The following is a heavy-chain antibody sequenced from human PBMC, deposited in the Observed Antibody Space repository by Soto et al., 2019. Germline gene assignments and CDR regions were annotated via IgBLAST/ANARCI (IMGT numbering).Heavy chain of an antibody. Sequence: QVQLVQSGAEVKKPGASVKVSCKASGYTFTSYGISWVRQAPGQGLEWMGWISAYNGNTNYAQKLQGRVTMTTDTXMSLAXXELRSLRSDDTAVYYCARPVLGYCSGGSCYDPLDYWGQGTLVTVSS. V-gene: IGHV1-18*01. CDR2: ISAYNGNT. CDR1: GYTFTSYG. CDR3: ARPVLGYCSGGSCYDPLDY. J-gene: IGHJ4*02. D-gene: IGHD2-15*01.